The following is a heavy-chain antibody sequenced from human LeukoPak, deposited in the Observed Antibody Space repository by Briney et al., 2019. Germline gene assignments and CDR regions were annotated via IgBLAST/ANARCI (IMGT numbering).Heavy chain of an antibody. V-gene: IGHV3-73*01. D-gene: IGHD2-8*02. CDR2: IRSKANSYAT. Sequence: PGGSLRLSCAASGFTFSGSAMHWVRQASGKGLEWVGRIRSKANSYATAYAASVKGRFTISRDDSKNTAYLQMNSLKTEDTAVYYCARHYRWYFDYWGQGTLVTVSS. J-gene: IGHJ4*02. CDR1: GFTFSGSA. CDR3: ARHYRWYFDY.